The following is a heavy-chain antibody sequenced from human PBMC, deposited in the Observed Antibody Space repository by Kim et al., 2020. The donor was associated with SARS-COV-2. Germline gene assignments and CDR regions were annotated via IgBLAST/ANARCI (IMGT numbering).Heavy chain of an antibody. V-gene: IGHV4-34*01. CDR3: ARGMGDSSGYYYGTVY. Sequence: SLKSRVTIAVGTSKNQFSLKLSSVTAADTAVYYCARGMGDSSGYYYGTVYWGQGTLVTVSS. D-gene: IGHD3-22*01. J-gene: IGHJ4*02.